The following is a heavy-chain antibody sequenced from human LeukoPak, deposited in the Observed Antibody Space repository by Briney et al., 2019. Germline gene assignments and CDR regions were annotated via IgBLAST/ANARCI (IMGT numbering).Heavy chain of an antibody. Sequence: GSLRLSCAVSGFTFSSYEINWVRQAPGKGLEWVSYISSSGNTKHYGDSVKGRFTISRDNAKNSLYLQMNSLRAEDTAVYYCARTLLNYFDSWGQGTLVTVSS. CDR2: ISSSGNTK. D-gene: IGHD2/OR15-2a*01. CDR1: GFTFSSYE. J-gene: IGHJ4*02. V-gene: IGHV3-48*03. CDR3: ARTLLNYFDS.